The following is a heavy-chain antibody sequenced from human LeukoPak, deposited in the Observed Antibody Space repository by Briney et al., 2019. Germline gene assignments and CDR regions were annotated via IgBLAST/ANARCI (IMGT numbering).Heavy chain of an antibody. D-gene: IGHD3-22*01. CDR3: ARPGDYYDSSGYYAYTL. CDR2: MNPNSGNT. CDR1: GYTFTSYD. V-gene: IGHV1-8*03. J-gene: IGHJ3*01. Sequence: ASVKVSCKASGYTFTSYDINWLRQATGQGLEWMGWMNPNSGNTGYAQKFQGRVTITRNTSISTAYMELSSLRSEDTAVYYCARPGDYYDSSGYYAYTLWGQGTMVTVSS.